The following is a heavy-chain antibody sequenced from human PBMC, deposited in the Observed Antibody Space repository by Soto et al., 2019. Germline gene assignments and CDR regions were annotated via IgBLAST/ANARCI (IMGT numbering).Heavy chain of an antibody. D-gene: IGHD2-8*01. Sequence: QVQLQESGPGLVMPSQTLSLTCTVSGDSVSSGGYYWNWIRQHPGRGLGWLGYIYDSETTYYNPSLESRLSISVDASKNQSSLKVTSVTPADTAVYYCARENFGVIIHDAFDLWGQGTMVTVSS. CDR1: GDSVSSGGYY. J-gene: IGHJ3*01. V-gene: IGHV4-31*03. CDR2: IYDSETT. CDR3: ARENFGVIIHDAFDL.